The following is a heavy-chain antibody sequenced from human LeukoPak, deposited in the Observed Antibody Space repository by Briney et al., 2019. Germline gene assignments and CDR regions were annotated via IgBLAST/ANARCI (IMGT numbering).Heavy chain of an antibody. D-gene: IGHD3-10*01. J-gene: IGHJ3*01. Sequence: AGGSLRLSCAASGFTFSDYAMSWVRQAPGKGLEWVSGISGSGGRTYYADSVKGRFTISRDNSKNTLYMQMNSLRAEDTAVYYCAKRMVRGVIITLNTFDFWGQGTMVTVS. V-gene: IGHV3-23*01. CDR2: ISGSGGRT. CDR3: AKRMVRGVIITLNTFDF. CDR1: GFTFSDYA.